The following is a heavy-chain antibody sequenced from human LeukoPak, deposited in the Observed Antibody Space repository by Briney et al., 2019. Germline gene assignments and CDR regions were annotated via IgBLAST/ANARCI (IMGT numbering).Heavy chain of an antibody. J-gene: IGHJ6*02. CDR2: ISSSGNT. Sequence: SETLSLTCIVSGGSTSGGNYYWGWIRRPPGKGLEWIGGISSSGNTYYNPSLKSRITISIDTSKNHFSLKLSSVTAADTAVYYCARGGAARPVTQYYYYYYGMDVWGQGTTVTVSS. D-gene: IGHD6-6*01. V-gene: IGHV4-39*02. CDR3: ARGGAARPVTQYYYYYYGMDV. CDR1: GGSTSGGNYY.